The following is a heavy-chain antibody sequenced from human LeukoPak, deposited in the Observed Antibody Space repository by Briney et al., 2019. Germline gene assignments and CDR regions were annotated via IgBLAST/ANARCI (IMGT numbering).Heavy chain of an antibody. CDR3: AKDLIVGATIYYFDY. J-gene: IGHJ4*02. V-gene: IGHV3-30*02. CDR1: GFTFSSYG. CDR2: IRYDGSNK. D-gene: IGHD1-26*01. Sequence: GGSLRLSCAASGFTFSSYGMHWVRQAPGKGLEWVAFIRYDGSNKYYADSVKGRFTISRDNSKNTLYLQMNSLRAEDTAVYYCAKDLIVGATIYYFDYWGQGTLVTVSS.